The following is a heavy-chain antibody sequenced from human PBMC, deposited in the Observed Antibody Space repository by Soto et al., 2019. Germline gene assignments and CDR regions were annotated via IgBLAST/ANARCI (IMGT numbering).Heavy chain of an antibody. Sequence: SETLSLTCTVSGGSISSGGYYWSWIRQHPGKGLEWIGYIYYSGSTYYNPSLKSRVTISVDTSKNQFSLKLSSVTAADTAVYYCARDRGRPDNWFDPWGQGTLVTVSS. J-gene: IGHJ5*02. CDR2: IYYSGST. CDR1: GGSISSGGYY. V-gene: IGHV4-31*03. D-gene: IGHD1-26*01. CDR3: ARDRGRPDNWFDP.